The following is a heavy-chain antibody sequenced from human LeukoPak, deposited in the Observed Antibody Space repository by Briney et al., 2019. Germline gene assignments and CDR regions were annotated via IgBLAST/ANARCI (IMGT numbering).Heavy chain of an antibody. CDR2: ISGSGGST. CDR1: GFTFSSYA. D-gene: IGHD6-13*01. CDR3: AKAVYSSSWYYFDY. V-gene: IGHV3-23*01. J-gene: IGHJ4*02. Sequence: GGSLRLSCAASGFTFSSYAMSWVRQAPGKGLEWVSAISGSGGSTYYADSVKGRFTISRDNSKNTLYLQTNSLRAEGTAVYYCAKAVYSSSWYYFDYWGQGTLVTVSS.